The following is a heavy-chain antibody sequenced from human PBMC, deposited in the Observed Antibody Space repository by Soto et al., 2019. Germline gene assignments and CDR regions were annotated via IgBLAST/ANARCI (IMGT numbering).Heavy chain of an antibody. CDR1: GDTFSIYT. CDR3: AWDRDKRNWPNFDS. Sequence: QVQLVQSGSEVNKPGSSVRVSCKTSGDTFSIYTISWVRQAPGQGLEWMGRVLPFLDITSYAQRFQGRVTITAARSTTTAYMELTSLRSEDTAVYYCAWDRDKRNWPNFDSWGHGTLVTLSS. J-gene: IGHJ4*01. CDR2: VLPFLDIT. V-gene: IGHV1-69*02. D-gene: IGHD1-1*01.